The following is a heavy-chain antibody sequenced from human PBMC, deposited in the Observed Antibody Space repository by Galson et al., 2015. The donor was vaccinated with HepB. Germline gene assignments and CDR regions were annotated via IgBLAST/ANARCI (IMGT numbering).Heavy chain of an antibody. D-gene: IGHD3-10*01. V-gene: IGHV3-48*04. CDR2: ISSSSTTI. Sequence: SLRRPGAASTFIFSTYSMNWVRQAQGKGLEWVSYISSSSTTIYYADSVKGRFTISRDNAKNSLYLQMNSLRADDTAVYYCVFLRGSSLKPLDYWGQGTLVTVSS. CDR3: VFLRGSSLKPLDY. J-gene: IGHJ4*02. CDR1: TFIFSTYS.